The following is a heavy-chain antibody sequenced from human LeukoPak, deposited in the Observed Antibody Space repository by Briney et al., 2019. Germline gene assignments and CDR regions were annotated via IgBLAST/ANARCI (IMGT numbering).Heavy chain of an antibody. D-gene: IGHD1-26*01. J-gene: IGHJ6*02. V-gene: IGHV1-69*01. CDR2: LIPIFGPA. CDR3: AKEKWEPPYYYFGMDV. Sequence: SVKVSCKASGGTSSNYAVSWVRQAPGQGLEWIGGLIPIFGPAHYTQKFQGRVKFTADESARIFYMELNSLRSDDTAVYYCAKEKWEPPYYYFGMDVWGQGTTVTVSS. CDR1: GGTSSNYA.